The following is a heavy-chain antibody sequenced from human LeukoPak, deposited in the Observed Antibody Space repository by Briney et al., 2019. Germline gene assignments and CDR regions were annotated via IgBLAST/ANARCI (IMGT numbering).Heavy chain of an antibody. CDR1: GFTFSSYA. CDR3: ARDDYGDEFFDY. V-gene: IGHV3-64*04. Sequence: PGGSLRLSCSASGFTFSSYAMHWVRQAPGKGLEYVSAITNNGGFTIYADSVKGRFTISRDNAKTSLYLQMNSLRVEDTAVYYCARDDYGDEFFDYWGQGTLVTVSS. J-gene: IGHJ4*02. D-gene: IGHD4-17*01. CDR2: ITNNGGFT.